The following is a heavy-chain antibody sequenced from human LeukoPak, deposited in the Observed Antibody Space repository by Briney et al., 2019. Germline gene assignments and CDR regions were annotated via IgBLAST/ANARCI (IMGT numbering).Heavy chain of an antibody. V-gene: IGHV3-7*01. J-gene: IGHJ3*02. Sequence: GGSLRLSCAASGFTFSSYWMSWVRQAPGKGLEWVANIKKDGSEKYYVDSVKGRFTISRDNARNSLYLQMNSLRAEDTAVYYCVRDEPTAVGGPRAFDIWGQGTTVTVSS. CDR1: GFTFSSYW. D-gene: IGHD4-23*01. CDR3: VRDEPTAVGGPRAFDI. CDR2: IKKDGSEK.